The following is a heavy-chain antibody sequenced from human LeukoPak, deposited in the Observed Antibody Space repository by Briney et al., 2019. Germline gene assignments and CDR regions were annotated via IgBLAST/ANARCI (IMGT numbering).Heavy chain of an antibody. CDR1: GFTFSSYS. J-gene: IGHJ6*02. CDR2: MSSSSTYI. V-gene: IGHV3-21*01. Sequence: PGGSLRLSCAASGFTFSSYSMNWVRQAPGKGLEWVSSMSSSSTYIYYADSVKGRFTISRDNAKNSLYLQMNSLRVEDTAVYYCARDGYYYGMDVWGQGTTVTVSS. CDR3: ARDGYYYGMDV.